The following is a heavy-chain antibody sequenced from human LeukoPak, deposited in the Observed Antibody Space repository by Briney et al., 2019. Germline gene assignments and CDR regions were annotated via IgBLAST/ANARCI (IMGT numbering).Heavy chain of an antibody. V-gene: IGHV5-51*01. Sequence: RGESLKISCKGSGYNFTSYWIAWVRQMPGKGLEWMGVIYPGDSDTRYSPSFQGQVTISADKSISTAYLQWSSLKASDTAMYYCARLGLPLGELSYYYYMDVWGKGTTVTVSS. CDR3: ARLGLPLGELSYYYYMDV. CDR2: IYPGDSDT. J-gene: IGHJ6*03. CDR1: GYNFTSYW. D-gene: IGHD3-10*01.